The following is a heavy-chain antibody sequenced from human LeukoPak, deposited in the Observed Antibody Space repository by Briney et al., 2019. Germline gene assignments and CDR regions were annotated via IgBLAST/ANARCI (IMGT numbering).Heavy chain of an antibody. CDR1: GFIFSDYY. Sequence: GGSLRLSCAASGFIFSDYYMAWIRQAPGKGLEWISTIKGTGLTTYYADSVKGRVTISRDNDKNSLFLQMSSLRADDTAIYYCARAGELRYMNVWGKGTAVTVSS. CDR3: ARAGELRYMNV. J-gene: IGHJ6*03. CDR2: IKGTGLTT. V-gene: IGHV3-11*04. D-gene: IGHD3-16*01.